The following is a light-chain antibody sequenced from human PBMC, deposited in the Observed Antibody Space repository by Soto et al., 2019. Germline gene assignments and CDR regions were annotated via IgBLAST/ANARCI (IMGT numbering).Light chain of an antibody. V-gene: IGLV1-40*01. Sequence: QSVLTQPPSVSGAPGQRVTISCTGSSSNIGAGYDVHWYQQLPGTAPKLLIYGNTNRPSGVPDRFSGSKSATSASLAITGLQADDEADYYCQSHDSSLSGWVFGGGTKLTVL. CDR3: QSHDSSLSGWV. CDR2: GNT. J-gene: IGLJ3*02. CDR1: SSNIGAGYD.